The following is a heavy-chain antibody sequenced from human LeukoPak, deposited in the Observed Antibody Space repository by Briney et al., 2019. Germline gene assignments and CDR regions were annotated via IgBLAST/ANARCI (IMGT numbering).Heavy chain of an antibody. V-gene: IGHV3-21*06. J-gene: IGHJ1*01. CDR1: GFTFSSYS. CDR3: AHLGGMVIQN. D-gene: IGHD3-16*01. Sequence: GGSLRLSSAASGFTFSSYSMNWVRQAPGKGLEWVSSISSSSSHIYYADSVKGRFTISRDNAKNSLYLQMNSLRAEDTAVYYCAHLGGMVIQNWGQGTLVTVSS. CDR2: ISSSSSHI.